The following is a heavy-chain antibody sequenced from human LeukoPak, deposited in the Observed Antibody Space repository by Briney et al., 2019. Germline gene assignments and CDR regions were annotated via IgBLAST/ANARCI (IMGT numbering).Heavy chain of an antibody. D-gene: IGHD3-10*01. CDR2: ISGSGGST. V-gene: IGHV3-21*01. J-gene: IGHJ6*03. CDR1: GFTFSSYN. CDR3: ARLSAYYYGSYFYYYMDV. Sequence: GGSLRLSCAASGFTFSSYNMHWVRQAPGKGLEWVSAISGSGGSTYYADSVKGRFTISRDNAKKSVYLHVSSLRAEDTALYYCARLSAYYYGSYFYYYMDVWGKGTTVTVSS.